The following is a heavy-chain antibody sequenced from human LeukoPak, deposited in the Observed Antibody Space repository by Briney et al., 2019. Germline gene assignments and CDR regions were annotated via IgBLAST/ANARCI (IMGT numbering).Heavy chain of an antibody. Sequence: ASVKVSCKASGYTFTRYYMHWVRQAPGQGLEWMGIISPSGGTTSHAQKFQGRVSMTRDSSTSTVYMELSSLRSEDTAVYYCAREPYLQYYGMDVWGQGTTVTVSS. J-gene: IGHJ6*02. CDR2: ISPSGGTT. V-gene: IGHV1-46*01. CDR1: GYTFTRYY. D-gene: IGHD1-26*01. CDR3: AREPYLQYYGMDV.